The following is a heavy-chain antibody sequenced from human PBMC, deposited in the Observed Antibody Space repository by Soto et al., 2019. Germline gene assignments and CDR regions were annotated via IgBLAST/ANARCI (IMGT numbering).Heavy chain of an antibody. CDR3: ARGGVYYYGSVSYSSRLDY. V-gene: IGHV1-46*01. D-gene: IGHD3-10*01. J-gene: IGHJ4*02. CDR1: GYTFTSYY. Sequence: QVQLVQSGAEVKKPGASVKVSCKASGYTFTSYYMHWVRQAPGQGLEWMGIINPSGGSKSYAQKFQGRNTMTRDTSQSTVYMELSSLKFEDTPVYYCARGGVYYYGSVSYSSRLDYWGQGTLVTVSS. CDR2: INPSGGSK.